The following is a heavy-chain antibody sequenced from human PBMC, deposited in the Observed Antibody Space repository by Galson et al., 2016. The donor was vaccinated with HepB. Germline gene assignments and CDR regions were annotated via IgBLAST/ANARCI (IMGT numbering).Heavy chain of an antibody. CDR1: GFTFNNYW. CDR3: ARSGGRGWDV. D-gene: IGHD2-15*01. Sequence: SLRLSCAASGFTFNNYWMSWVRQAPGKGLEWVANIKQDGTEKYYVDSVKGRFTMSRDNAKKSLYLQMNSLRDEDTAVYYCARSGGRGWDVWGQGTTVTVSS. J-gene: IGHJ6*02. V-gene: IGHV3-7*01. CDR2: IKQDGTEK.